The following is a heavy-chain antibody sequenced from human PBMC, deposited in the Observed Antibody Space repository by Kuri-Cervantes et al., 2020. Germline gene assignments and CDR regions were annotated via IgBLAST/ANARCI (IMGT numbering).Heavy chain of an antibody. CDR3: ARVGGGDCWDY. J-gene: IGHJ4*02. Sequence: GESLKISCAASGFMFSTYWMTWVRQTPEKGLEFVANINEDGSAKNYLDSMKGRLTISRDNARNSLYLQMSSLRAEDTAVYYCARVGGGDCWDYWGQGTLVTVSS. CDR2: INEDGSAK. V-gene: IGHV3-7*02. CDR1: GFMFSTYW. D-gene: IGHD2-21*02.